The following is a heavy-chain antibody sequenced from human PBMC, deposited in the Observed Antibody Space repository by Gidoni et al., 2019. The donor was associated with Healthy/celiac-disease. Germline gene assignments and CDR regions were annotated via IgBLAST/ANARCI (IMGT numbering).Heavy chain of an antibody. CDR2: IYYSGST. V-gene: IGHV4-39*01. D-gene: IGHD3-10*01. CDR1: GGSISSSSYY. Sequence: QLQLQESGPGLVKPSATLSLTCTVSGGSISSSSYYWGWIRQPPGKGLEWIGSIYYSGSTYYNPSLKSRVTISVDTSKNQFSLKLSSVTAADTAVYYCARWGSGSYSPFDYWGQGTLVTVSS. J-gene: IGHJ4*02. CDR3: ARWGSGSYSPFDY.